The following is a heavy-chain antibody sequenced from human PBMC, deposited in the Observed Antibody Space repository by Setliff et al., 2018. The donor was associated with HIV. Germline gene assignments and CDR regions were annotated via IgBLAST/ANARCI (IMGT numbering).Heavy chain of an antibody. CDR1: GFTFSNYE. D-gene: IGHD3-10*01. CDR3: ARDPAFGAFDI. V-gene: IGHV3-7*03. J-gene: IGHJ3*02. CDR2: MNRDGREK. Sequence: SCAASGFTFSNYEMNWVRQAPGKGLEYVAGMNRDGREKLYADSVKGRFSISRDNAKNSLYLQMSSLRTEDTAVYFCARDPAFGAFDIWGQGTTVTVSS.